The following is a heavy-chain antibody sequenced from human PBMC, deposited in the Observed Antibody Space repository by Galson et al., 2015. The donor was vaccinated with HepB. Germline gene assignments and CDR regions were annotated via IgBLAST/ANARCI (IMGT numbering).Heavy chain of an antibody. CDR2: ISGTSGTI. D-gene: IGHD6-13*01. Sequence: SLRLSCAASGFTFSSYEMNWVRQAPGKGLEWVSYISGTSGTIYYADSVKGRFTISRDNAKNSLYLQMNSLRAEDTAVYYCARDQAAGGLDAFDIWGQGTMVIVSS. V-gene: IGHV3-48*03. J-gene: IGHJ3*02. CDR3: ARDQAAGGLDAFDI. CDR1: GFTFSSYE.